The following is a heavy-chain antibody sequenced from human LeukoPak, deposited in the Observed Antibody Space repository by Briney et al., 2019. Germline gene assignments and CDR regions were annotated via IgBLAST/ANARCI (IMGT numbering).Heavy chain of an antibody. CDR2: IYHSGST. CDR1: GYSISSGYY. D-gene: IGHD3-3*01. J-gene: IGHJ4*02. CDR3: AREGFLKDFDY. V-gene: IGHV4-38-2*02. Sequence: SETLSLTCTVSGYSISSGYYWGWIRQPPGKGLEWIGSIYHSGSTYYNPSLKSRVTISVDTSKNQFSLKLSSVTAADTAVYYCAREGFLKDFDYWGQGTLVTVSS.